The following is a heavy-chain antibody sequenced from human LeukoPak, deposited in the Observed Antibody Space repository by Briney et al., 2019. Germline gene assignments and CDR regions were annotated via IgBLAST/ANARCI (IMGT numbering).Heavy chain of an antibody. Sequence: GGSLRLSCAASGFTFSSYSMNWVRQAPGKGLEWVSSISSSSSYMYYADSVKGRFTISRDNAKNSLYLQISSLRAEDTAVYYCVRDYPQDIVGVPAADHWGQGTLVTVSS. V-gene: IGHV3-21*01. CDR1: GFTFSSYS. D-gene: IGHD2-2*01. CDR3: VRDYPQDIVGVPAADH. J-gene: IGHJ4*02. CDR2: ISSSSSYM.